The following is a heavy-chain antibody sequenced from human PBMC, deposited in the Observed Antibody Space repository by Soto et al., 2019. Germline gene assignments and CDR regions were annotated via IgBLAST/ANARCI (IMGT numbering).Heavy chain of an antibody. CDR2: ISWDGGKV. V-gene: IGHV3-9*01. D-gene: IGHD3-9*01. Sequence: EVQLVESGGKLVQPGWSLRLSCAASGFTFDDFAMHWVRQGPGKGLEWVSGISWDGGKVADGNSVEGRFTISRDNAKNSLYLKMSSLRPEDTALYFCARAMTGTLVERSFDVWGQGTMVTVSS. CDR1: GFTFDDFA. CDR3: ARAMTGTLVERSFDV. J-gene: IGHJ3*01.